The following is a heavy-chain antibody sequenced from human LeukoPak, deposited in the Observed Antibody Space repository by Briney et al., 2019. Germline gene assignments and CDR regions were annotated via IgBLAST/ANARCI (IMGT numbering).Heavy chain of an antibody. J-gene: IGHJ4*02. D-gene: IGHD2-15*01. CDR3: ARSYCSGGSCYEFDY. Sequence: GGSLRLSCAASGFTFSIYAMSWVRQAPGKGLEWVSAISGSGGSTYYADSVKGRFTISRDNSKNTLYLQMNSLRAEDTAVYYCARSYCSGGSCYEFDYWGQGTLVTVSS. CDR2: ISGSGGST. V-gene: IGHV3-23*01. CDR1: GFTFSIYA.